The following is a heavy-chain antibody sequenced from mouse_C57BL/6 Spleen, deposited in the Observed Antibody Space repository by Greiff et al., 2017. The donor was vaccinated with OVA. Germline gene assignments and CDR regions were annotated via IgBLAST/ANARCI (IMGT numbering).Heavy chain of an antibody. CDR3: ARERGGYYGDY. Sequence: QVQLQQSGAELVRPGASVKLSCKASGYTFTDYYINWVKQRPGQGLEWIARIYPGSGNTYYNEKFKGKATLTAEKSSSTAYMQLSSLTSEDSAVYCCARERGGYYGDYWGQGTTLTVSS. CDR1: GYTFTDYY. D-gene: IGHD2-3*01. J-gene: IGHJ2*01. CDR2: IYPGSGNT. V-gene: IGHV1-76*01.